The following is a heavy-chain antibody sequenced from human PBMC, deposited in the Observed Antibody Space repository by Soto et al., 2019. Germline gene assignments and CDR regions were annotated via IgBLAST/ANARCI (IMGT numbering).Heavy chain of an antibody. CDR3: ASSGGGEDY. CDR2: IYHSGST. V-gene: IGHV4-4*02. J-gene: IGHJ4*02. CDR1: GGSISSSHW. D-gene: IGHD3-16*01. Sequence: QVQLQESGPGLVKPSGTLSLTCAVSGGSISSSHWWSWVRQPPGKGLEWIGEIYHSGSTNYNPSLRGRVPTSGDKSKNRFPPKRSSGAPAGTAVYFWASSGGGEDYWGQGTLVTVSS.